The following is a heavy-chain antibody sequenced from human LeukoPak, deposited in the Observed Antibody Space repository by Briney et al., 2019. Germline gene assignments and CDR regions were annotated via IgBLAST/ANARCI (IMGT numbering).Heavy chain of an antibody. CDR2: ISSSSRSI. Sequence: PGGSLRLSCAASGFTFSSYSMNWVRQAPGKGLEWVSYISSSSRSIYYADSVKGRFTISRDNANNSLSLQMNNLRDEDTAVYYCVLGSPFDYWGQGTLVTVSS. V-gene: IGHV3-48*02. D-gene: IGHD3-10*01. CDR3: VLGSPFDY. J-gene: IGHJ4*02. CDR1: GFTFSSYS.